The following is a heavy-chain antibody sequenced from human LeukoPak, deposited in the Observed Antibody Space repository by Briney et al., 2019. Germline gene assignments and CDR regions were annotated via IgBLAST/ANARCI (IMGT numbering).Heavy chain of an antibody. CDR1: GFTFSDYA. Sequence: PGGSLRLSCAASGFTFSDYAMNWVRQAPGKGLEWVSGIDDNGGSTYYADSVKGRFTISRDNSKNTLYLQMNSLRAEDTAVYFCAKALGRLLSDLDYWGQGTLVSVSS. D-gene: IGHD2-21*01. J-gene: IGHJ4*02. CDR3: AKALGRLLSDLDY. CDR2: IDDNGGST. V-gene: IGHV3-23*01.